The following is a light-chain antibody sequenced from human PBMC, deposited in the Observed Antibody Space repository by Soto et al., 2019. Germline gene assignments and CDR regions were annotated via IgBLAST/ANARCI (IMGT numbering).Light chain of an antibody. CDR1: QGIGVR. Sequence: IQMTQSPSSLSASIGDRVTITCRASQGIGVRLAWFKQKPGKAPQHMIQSASTLASGVPSRFRGSGSGTDFILTINNLKPEDVDTYYCLQVNSFPRTFGQGTKVDI. V-gene: IGKV1-12*01. CDR3: LQVNSFPRT. J-gene: IGKJ1*01. CDR2: SAS.